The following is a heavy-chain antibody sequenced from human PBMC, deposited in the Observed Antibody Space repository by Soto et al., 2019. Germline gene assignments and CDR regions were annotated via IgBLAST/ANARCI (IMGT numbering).Heavy chain of an antibody. CDR3: AKDKAGGDGPNGPIFDY. V-gene: IGHV3-30*18. CDR2: ISYDGSNK. Sequence: VAVISYDGSNKYYADSVKGRFTISRDNSKNTLYLQMNSLRAEDTAVYYCAKDKAGGDGPNGPIFDYWGQGTLVTVSS. J-gene: IGHJ4*02. D-gene: IGHD2-21*02.